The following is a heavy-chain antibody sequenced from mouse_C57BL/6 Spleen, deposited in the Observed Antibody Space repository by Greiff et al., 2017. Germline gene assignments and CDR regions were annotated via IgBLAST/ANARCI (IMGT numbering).Heavy chain of an antibody. Sequence: QVQLQQSGPELVKPGASVKISCKASGYAFSSSWMNWVKQRPGKGLEWIGRIYPGDGDTNYNGKFKGKATLTADKSSSTAYMQLSSLTSEDSAVYFCARWSYSNYGDYWGQGTTLTVSS. J-gene: IGHJ2*01. CDR2: IYPGDGDT. CDR3: ARWSYSNYGDY. D-gene: IGHD2-5*01. V-gene: IGHV1-82*01. CDR1: GYAFSSSW.